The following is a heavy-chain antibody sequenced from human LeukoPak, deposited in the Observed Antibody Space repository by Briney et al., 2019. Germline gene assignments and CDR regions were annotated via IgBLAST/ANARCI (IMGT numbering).Heavy chain of an antibody. D-gene: IGHD6-13*01. V-gene: IGHV3-9*01. J-gene: IGHJ4*02. CDR1: GFTFDDYA. Sequence: GGSLRLSCAASGFTFDDYAMHWVRQAPGKGLERVSGISWNSGSIGYADSVKGRFTISRDNAKNSLYLQMNSLRAEDTALYYCANSVAKYSSSMGYFDYWGQGTLVTVSS. CDR3: ANSVAKYSSSMGYFDY. CDR2: ISWNSGSI.